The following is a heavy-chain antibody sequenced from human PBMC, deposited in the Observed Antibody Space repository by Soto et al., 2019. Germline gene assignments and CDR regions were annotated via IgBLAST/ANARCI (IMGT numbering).Heavy chain of an antibody. D-gene: IGHD2-8*01. CDR3: AKARYCTNGVCYKYWYFDL. CDR2: IKEDGSNK. J-gene: IGHJ2*01. Sequence: GGSLRLSCAASGFTFSSYWMSWVRQAPGKGLEWVANIKEDGSNKYYVDSVKGRFTISRDNSKNTLYLQMNSLRAEDTAVYYCAKARYCTNGVCYKYWYFDLWGRGTLVTVSS. V-gene: IGHV3-7*01. CDR1: GFTFSSYW.